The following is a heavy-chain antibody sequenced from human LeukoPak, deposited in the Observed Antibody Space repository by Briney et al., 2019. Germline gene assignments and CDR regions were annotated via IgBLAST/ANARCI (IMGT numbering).Heavy chain of an antibody. CDR3: AKDGGTHFDH. CDR2: ISSSGTTI. CDR1: GFTFRTCG. V-gene: IGHV3-48*01. D-gene: IGHD1-26*01. J-gene: IGHJ4*02. Sequence: PGASLILSCEACGFTFRTCGMNWVRQAPGQGLEWVSYISSSGTTISYAQSVKGRFTITRDNAQNSLTLHMNTLRADDTAVYYCAKDGGTHFDHWGQGTLVTVSS.